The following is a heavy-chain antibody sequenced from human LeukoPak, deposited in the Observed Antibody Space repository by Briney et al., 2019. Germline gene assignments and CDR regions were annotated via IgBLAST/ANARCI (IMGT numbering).Heavy chain of an antibody. J-gene: IGHJ5*02. D-gene: IGHD3-3*01. CDR1: GGSISSYY. V-gene: IGHV4-59*01. CDR3: ARDRGATILGDWFDP. CDR2: IYYSGST. Sequence: SETLSLTCTVSGGSISSYYWSWLRQPPGKGLEWIGYIYYSGSTNYNPSLKSRVTISVDTSKNQFSLKLSSVTASDTAVYYCARDRGATILGDWFDPWGQGTLVTVSS.